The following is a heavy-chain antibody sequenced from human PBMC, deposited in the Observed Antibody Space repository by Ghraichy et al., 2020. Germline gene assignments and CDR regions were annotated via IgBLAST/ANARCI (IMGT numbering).Heavy chain of an antibody. CDR1: GFTFSSYA. CDR2: ISGSGGST. D-gene: IGHD5-24*01. V-gene: IGHV3-23*01. J-gene: IGHJ4*02. Sequence: GGSLRLSCAASGFTFSSYAMSWVRQAPGKGLEWVSAISGSGGSTYYADSVKGRFTISRDNSKNTLYLQMNSLRAEDTAVYYCAKTCAGATIIPLDFDYWGQGTLVTVSS. CDR3: AKTCAGATIIPLDFDY.